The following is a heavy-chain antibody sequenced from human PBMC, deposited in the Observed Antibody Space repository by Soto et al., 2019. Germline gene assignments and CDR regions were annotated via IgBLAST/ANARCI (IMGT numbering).Heavy chain of an antibody. J-gene: IGHJ4*02. CDR1: GYSFAVYC. CDR3: ARQIYDSDTGPNFQYYFDS. V-gene: IGHV5-10-1*01. Sequence: PGESLKISGKGSGYSFAVYCITWVLQKPWKGLEWMGRIDPSDSQTYYSPSFRGHVTISVTKSITTVFLQWSSLRASDPAMYYCARQIYDSDTGPNFQYYFDSWGQGTPVTVSS. CDR2: IDPSDSQT. D-gene: IGHD3-22*01.